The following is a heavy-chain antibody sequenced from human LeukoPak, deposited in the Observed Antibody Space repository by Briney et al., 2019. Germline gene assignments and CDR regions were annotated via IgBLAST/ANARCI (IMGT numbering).Heavy chain of an antibody. D-gene: IGHD3-3*01. J-gene: IGHJ6*04. CDR3: ARDRENYDFWSGYYGEMDV. Sequence: ASVKVSCKASGYTFTSYGISWVRQAPGQGLEWMGWISAYNGSTNYAQKLQGRVTMTTDTSTSTAYMELRSLRSDDTAVYYCARDRENYDFWSGYYGEMDVWGKGTTVTVSS. V-gene: IGHV1-18*01. CDR2: ISAYNGST. CDR1: GYTFTSYG.